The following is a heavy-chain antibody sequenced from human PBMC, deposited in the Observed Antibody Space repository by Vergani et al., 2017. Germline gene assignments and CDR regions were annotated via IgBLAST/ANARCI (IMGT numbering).Heavy chain of an antibody. CDR1: GYTFTSYA. J-gene: IGHJ4*02. Sequence: VQSGAEVKKPGASVKVSCKASGYTFTSYAMHWVRQAPGQRLEWMGWINAGNGNTKYSQKFQGRVTITRDTSASTAYMELSSLRSEDTAVYYCAREGFYDYVWGSYRLRGGYYFDYWGQGTLVTVSS. D-gene: IGHD3-16*02. V-gene: IGHV1-3*01. CDR3: AREGFYDYVWGSYRLRGGYYFDY. CDR2: INAGNGNT.